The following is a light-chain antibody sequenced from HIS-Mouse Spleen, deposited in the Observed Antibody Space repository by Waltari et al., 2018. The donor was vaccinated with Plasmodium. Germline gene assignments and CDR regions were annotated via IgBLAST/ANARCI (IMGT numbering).Light chain of an antibody. CDR3: QQYNNWSFT. CDR1: QSVSSN. CDR2: GAS. V-gene: IGKV3-15*01. Sequence: DIVMPQPPATLSLSPEDRATLSRRASQSVSSNLAWDPHNPGQAPTLLIYGASTRATGIPARFSGSGSGTEFTLTISGLQSEDFAVYYCQQYNNWSFTFGPGTKVDIK. J-gene: IGKJ3*01.